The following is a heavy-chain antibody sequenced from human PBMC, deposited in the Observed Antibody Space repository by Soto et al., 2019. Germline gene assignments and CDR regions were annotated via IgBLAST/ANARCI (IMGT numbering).Heavy chain of an antibody. V-gene: IGHV3-21*01. CDR2: ISSSSSYI. CDR1: GFTFSSYR. J-gene: IGHJ3*01. Sequence: EVQLVESGGGLVKPGGSLRLSCAAAGFTFSSYRMNWVRQHPGKGLEWVSSISSSSSYIYYADSVKGRFTISRDNAKNSRYLLMNSLSAEDTAVDYCATHPTLYAFDLWFQGTMVTVS. CDR3: ATHPTLYAFDL.